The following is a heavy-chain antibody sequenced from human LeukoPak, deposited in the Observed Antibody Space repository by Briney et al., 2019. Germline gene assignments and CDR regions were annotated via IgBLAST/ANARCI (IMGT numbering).Heavy chain of an antibody. J-gene: IGHJ4*02. CDR3: ARGGPILTYSGSYYPKNFDY. Sequence: GASVKVSCKASGYTFTSYYMHWVRQAPGQGLEWMGIINPSGGSTSYAQKFQGRVTITTDESTSTAYMELSSLRSEDTAVYYCARGGPILTYSGSYYPKNFDYWGQGTLVTVSS. CDR2: INPSGGST. V-gene: IGHV1-46*01. D-gene: IGHD1-26*01. CDR1: GYTFTSYY.